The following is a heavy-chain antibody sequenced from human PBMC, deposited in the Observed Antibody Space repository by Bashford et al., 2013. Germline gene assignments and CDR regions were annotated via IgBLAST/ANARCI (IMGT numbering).Heavy chain of an antibody. V-gene: IGHV3-48*01. D-gene: IGHD2-15*01. CDR2: VSTTSSTI. CDR3: ARAGAASCFSAAVY. J-gene: IGHJ4*02. CDR1: GGSISSGGY. Sequence: CAVSGGSISSGGYWSWIRQAPGKGLEWVSYVSTTSSTIYYADSVKGRFTISRDNSNHTLYLQMNSLRAEDTALYYCARAGAASCFSAAVYWGQGTLVTVSS.